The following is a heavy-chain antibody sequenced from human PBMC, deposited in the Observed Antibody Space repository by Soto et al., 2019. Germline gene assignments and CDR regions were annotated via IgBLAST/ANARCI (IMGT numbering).Heavy chain of an antibody. V-gene: IGHV1-69*06. J-gene: IGHJ4*02. Sequence: ASVKVSCKASGGTFSSYAISWVRQAPGQGLEWMGGIIPIFGTANYAQKFQGRVTITADKSTSTAYMELSSLRSEDTAVYYCARDLLVDTAMVRDYWGQGTLVTVSS. CDR1: GGTFSSYA. CDR2: IIPIFGTA. D-gene: IGHD5-18*01. CDR3: ARDLLVDTAMVRDY.